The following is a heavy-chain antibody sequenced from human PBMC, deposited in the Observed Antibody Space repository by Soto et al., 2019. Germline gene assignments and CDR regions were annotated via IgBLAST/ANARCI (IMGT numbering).Heavy chain of an antibody. CDR3: GRGPFFPCGRITYFDS. CDR2: LWYDGTTT. D-gene: IGHD2-15*01. V-gene: IGHV3-33*01. J-gene: IGHJ4*02. CDR1: GFTVSNTG. Sequence: QVHLVESGGGVVRPGGSLRLSCAASGFTVSNTGMHWVRQAPGKGLEWVAVLWYDGTTTFYADSVRGRFTVSRDISVKTFLLPMNPLRAEDTAVYCCGRGPFFPCGRITYFDSWGQGTLVTVSS.